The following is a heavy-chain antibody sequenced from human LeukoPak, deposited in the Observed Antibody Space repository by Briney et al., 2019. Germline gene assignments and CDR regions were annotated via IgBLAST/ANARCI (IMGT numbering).Heavy chain of an antibody. Sequence: ASVKVSCKASGYTFTSYYMHWVRQAPGRGLEWMGIINPSGGSTSYAQKFQGRVTMTRDTSASTACMELSSLRSEDTAVYYCARAGVWFGEHEGRDWFDPWGQGTLVTVSS. CDR3: ARAGVWFGEHEGRDWFDP. J-gene: IGHJ5*02. CDR2: INPSGGST. D-gene: IGHD3-10*01. V-gene: IGHV1-46*01. CDR1: GYTFTSYY.